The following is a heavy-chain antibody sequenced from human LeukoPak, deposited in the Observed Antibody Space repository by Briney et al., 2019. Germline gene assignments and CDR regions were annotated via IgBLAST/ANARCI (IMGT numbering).Heavy chain of an antibody. V-gene: IGHV1-69*04. D-gene: IGHD3-10*01. CDR2: IIPILGIA. J-gene: IGHJ5*02. CDR1: GGTFSSYA. CDR3: AREHSVRGVGS. Sequence: GASVKVSCKASGGTFSSYAISWVRQAPGQGLEWMGRIIPILGIANYAQKFQGRVTITADKSTSTAYMELSSLRSDDTAVYYCAREHSVRGVGSWGQGTLVTVSS.